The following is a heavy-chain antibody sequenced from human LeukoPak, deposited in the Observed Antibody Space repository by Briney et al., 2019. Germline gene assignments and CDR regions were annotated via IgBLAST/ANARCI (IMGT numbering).Heavy chain of an antibody. J-gene: IGHJ6*02. Sequence: GGSLRLSCAASGFTFSSYSMNWVRQAPGKGLEWVSAISGSGGSTYYADSVKGRFTISRDNSKNTLYLQMNSLRAEDTAVYYCAKVNGADTAMGRYYYYGMDVWGQGTTVTVSS. CDR3: AKVNGADTAMGRYYYYGMDV. CDR2: ISGSGGST. V-gene: IGHV3-23*01. D-gene: IGHD5-18*01. CDR1: GFTFSSYS.